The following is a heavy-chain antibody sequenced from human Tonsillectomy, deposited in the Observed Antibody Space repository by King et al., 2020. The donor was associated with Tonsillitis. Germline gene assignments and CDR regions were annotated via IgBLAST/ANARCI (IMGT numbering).Heavy chain of an antibody. Sequence: QLVQSGAEVKKPGESLKISCKASGYSFTSYWIVWVRQMPGKGQECMGIIYPGDSETRYSPSFHGQVIISADKSISTAYLQWGSLKASDTAMYYCARRYYYDSTGYYPFDDWGQGTLVTVSS. CDR3: ARRYYYDSTGYYPFDD. D-gene: IGHD3-22*01. V-gene: IGHV5-51*01. CDR2: IYPGDSET. J-gene: IGHJ4*02. CDR1: GYSFTSYW.